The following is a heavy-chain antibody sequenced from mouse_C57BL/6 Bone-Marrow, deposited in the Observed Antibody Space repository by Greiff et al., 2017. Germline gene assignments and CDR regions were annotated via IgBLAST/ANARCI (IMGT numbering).Heavy chain of an antibody. CDR3: AREDYYGPYWYFDV. D-gene: IGHD1-1*01. Sequence: VQLQQPGAELVRPGSSVKLSCKASGYTFTSYWMDWVKQRPGQGLEWIGNIYPSDSETHYNQKFKDKATLTVDKSSSTAYMQLSSLTSEDSAVYCCAREDYYGPYWYFDVWGTGTTVTVSS. CDR1: GYTFTSYW. CDR2: IYPSDSET. V-gene: IGHV1-61*01. J-gene: IGHJ1*03.